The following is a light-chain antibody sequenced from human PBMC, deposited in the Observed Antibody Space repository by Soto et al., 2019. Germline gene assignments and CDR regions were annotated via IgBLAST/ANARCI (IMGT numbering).Light chain of an antibody. Sequence: EIVLTQSPGTLSFSPGERATLSCRASQSINNRYLAWYQQKPGQAPRLLIYGASSRATGIPDRFIGSGSGTDFTLTLSRLEPEDFAVYYCQQFGSSPGFTFGPGTKVYIK. CDR3: QQFGSSPGFT. CDR2: GAS. V-gene: IGKV3-20*01. CDR1: QSINNRY. J-gene: IGKJ3*01.